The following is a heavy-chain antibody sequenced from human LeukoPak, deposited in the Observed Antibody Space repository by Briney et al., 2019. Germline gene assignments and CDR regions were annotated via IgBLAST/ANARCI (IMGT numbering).Heavy chain of an antibody. D-gene: IGHD2-21*02. Sequence: ASVTVSCKASGYTFTSYYMHWVRQAPGQGREWMGIINPSGGSTSYAQKFQGRVTMTRDTSTSTVYMELSSLRSEDTAVYYCARELRRAYCGGDCYSVGYWGQGTLVTVSS. CDR3: ARELRRAYCGGDCYSVGY. J-gene: IGHJ4*02. CDR1: GYTFTSYY. V-gene: IGHV1-46*01. CDR2: INPSGGST.